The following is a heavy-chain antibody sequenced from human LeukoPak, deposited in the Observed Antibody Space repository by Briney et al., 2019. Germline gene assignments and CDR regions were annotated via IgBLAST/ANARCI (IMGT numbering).Heavy chain of an antibody. J-gene: IGHJ4*02. CDR3: VKGDSGDYAGLSSDY. D-gene: IGHD4-17*01. Sequence: QTGGSLRLSCAASGFTFDDYAMHWVRQTPGKGLEWVSLISGDGGGTHYADSVKGRFTISRDNSKNSLYLQMNSLRTEDTALYYCVKGDSGDYAGLSSDYWGQGTLVTVSS. CDR1: GFTFDDYA. CDR2: ISGDGGGT. V-gene: IGHV3-43*02.